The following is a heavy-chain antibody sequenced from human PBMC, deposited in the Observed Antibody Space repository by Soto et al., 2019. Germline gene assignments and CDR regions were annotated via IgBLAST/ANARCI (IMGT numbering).Heavy chain of an antibody. Sequence: GASVKVSCKASGYTVTSYGISWVRQAPGQGLEWMGWISAYNGNTNYAQKLQGRVTMTTDTSTSTAYMELRSLRSDDTAVYYCARVLDYYYYYGMDVWGKVTTVTTSS. J-gene: IGHJ6*04. D-gene: IGHD2-15*01. CDR3: ARVLDYYYYYGMDV. V-gene: IGHV1-18*04. CDR1: GYTVTSYG. CDR2: ISAYNGNT.